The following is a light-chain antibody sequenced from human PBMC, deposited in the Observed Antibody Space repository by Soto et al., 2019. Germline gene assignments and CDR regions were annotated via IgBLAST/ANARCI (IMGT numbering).Light chain of an antibody. CDR3: PQYGSTPPT. Sequence: ESVLTQSPGTLSLSPGDRATLSCRASQSVSSTYFAWYQRRPGQTLRLLIYTAAKRATGIPDRFSGSGSGTDFTLPISRLEPDDFAVYFCPQYGSTPPTFGHGTKLEIK. CDR1: QSVSSTY. J-gene: IGKJ2*01. CDR2: TAA. V-gene: IGKV3-20*01.